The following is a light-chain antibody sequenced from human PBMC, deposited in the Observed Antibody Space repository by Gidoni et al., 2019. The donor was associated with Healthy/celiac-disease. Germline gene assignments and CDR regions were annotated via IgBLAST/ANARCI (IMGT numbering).Light chain of an antibody. CDR1: QSISSY. CDR2: DAS. Sequence: DIQMTQSPSSLSASVGDRVTITCRASQSISSYLNWYQQKPGKAPKLLIYDASSLQSGVPSRFSGSGSWTDFTLTISSLQPEDFATYYCQQSYSTPFTFGQXTRLEIK. V-gene: IGKV1-39*01. CDR3: QQSYSTPFT. J-gene: IGKJ5*01.